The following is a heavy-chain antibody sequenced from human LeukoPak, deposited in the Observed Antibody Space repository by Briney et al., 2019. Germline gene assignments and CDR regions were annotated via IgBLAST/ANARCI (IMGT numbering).Heavy chain of an antibody. Sequence: GASVKVSCKASGYTFTSYGISWVRQAPGQGLEWMGWISAYNGNTNYAQRLRGRVTMTTDTSTSTAYMELRSLRSDDTAVYYCARDRRTTTPDYWGQGTLVTVSS. CDR2: ISAYNGNT. D-gene: IGHD1-7*01. CDR3: ARDRRTTTPDY. V-gene: IGHV1-18*01. J-gene: IGHJ4*02. CDR1: GYTFTSYG.